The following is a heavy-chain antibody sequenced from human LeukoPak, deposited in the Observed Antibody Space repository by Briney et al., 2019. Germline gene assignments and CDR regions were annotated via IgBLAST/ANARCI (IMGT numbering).Heavy chain of an antibody. J-gene: IGHJ5*02. D-gene: IGHD2-15*01. Sequence: GGSLRLSCAASGFAFSSAALTWVRQVPGKGLEWVSAISGSGGSTYYADSVKGRFTISRDNSKNTLYLQMNSLRAEDTAVYYCAKAWWELNHWGQGTLVTVSS. V-gene: IGHV3-23*01. CDR1: GFAFSSAA. CDR2: ISGSGGST. CDR3: AKAWWELNH.